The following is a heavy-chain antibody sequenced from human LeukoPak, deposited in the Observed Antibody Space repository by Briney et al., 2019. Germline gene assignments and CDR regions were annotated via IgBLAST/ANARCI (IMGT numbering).Heavy chain of an antibody. CDR2: ISSSSSYI. J-gene: IGHJ4*02. V-gene: IGHV3-21*01. D-gene: IGHD5-18*01. CDR1: GFTFSSYS. Sequence: GGSLRLSCAASGFTFSSYSMNWVRQAPGKGLEWVSSISSSSSYIYYADSVKGRFTISRDNAKNSLYLQMNSLRAEDTAVYYCARTQLWYPFLYFDYWGQGTLVTVSS. CDR3: ARTQLWYPFLYFDY.